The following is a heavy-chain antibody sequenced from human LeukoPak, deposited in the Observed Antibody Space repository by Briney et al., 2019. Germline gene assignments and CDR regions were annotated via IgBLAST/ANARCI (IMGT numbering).Heavy chain of an antibody. Sequence: PGGSLRLSCATSGFTFSIYDMSWVRQAPGKGLEWVAVIWYDGTNKYYADSVKGRFTISRDNSKNTLYLQMNSLRAEDTAVYYCAKDTLDSSGYCFDYWGQGTLVTVSS. CDR3: AKDTLDSSGYCFDY. CDR1: GFTFSIYD. J-gene: IGHJ4*02. D-gene: IGHD3-22*01. V-gene: IGHV3-33*06. CDR2: IWYDGTNK.